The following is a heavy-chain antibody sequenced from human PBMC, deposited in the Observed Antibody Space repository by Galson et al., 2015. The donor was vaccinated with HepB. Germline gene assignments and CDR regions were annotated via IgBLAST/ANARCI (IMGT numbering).Heavy chain of an antibody. V-gene: IGHV1-3*01. J-gene: IGHJ4*02. CDR1: GYTFTSYA. CDR2: INAGNGNT. CDR3: ARDWRWLAYYFDY. Sequence: SVKVSCKASGYTFTSYAMHWVRQAPGQRLEWMGWINAGNGNTKYSQKFQGRVTITRDTSASTAYMELSSLRSEDTAVYYCARDWRWLAYYFDYWGQGTLVTVSS. D-gene: IGHD6-19*01.